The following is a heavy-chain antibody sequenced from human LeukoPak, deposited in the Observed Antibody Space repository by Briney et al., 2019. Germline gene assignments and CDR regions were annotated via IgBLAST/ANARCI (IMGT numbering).Heavy chain of an antibody. V-gene: IGHV3-21*01. CDR2: ISGSSYYI. D-gene: IGHD6-13*01. CDR3: AKVSGSSWYKPLNGWFDP. Sequence: SGGSLRLSCAASGFTFSSYSMNWVRQAPGKGLEWVSSISGSSYYIYYADSVKGRFTISRDNAKNSLYLQMNSLRAEDTAVYYCAKVSGSSWYKPLNGWFDPWGQGTLVTVSS. J-gene: IGHJ5*02. CDR1: GFTFSSYS.